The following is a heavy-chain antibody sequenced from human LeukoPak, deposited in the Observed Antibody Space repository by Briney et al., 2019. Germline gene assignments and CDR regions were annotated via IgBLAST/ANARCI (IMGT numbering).Heavy chain of an antibody. CDR1: GGSISSYY. Sequence: PSETLSLTCIVSGGSISSYYWSWIRQPPGKGLERIGYIYYSGSTNYNPSLKSRVTISVDTSKNQFSLKLSSVTAADTAVYYCARTDSSGWYYFDYWGQGTLVTVSS. CDR2: IYYSGST. D-gene: IGHD6-19*01. V-gene: IGHV4-59*01. CDR3: ARTDSSGWYYFDY. J-gene: IGHJ4*02.